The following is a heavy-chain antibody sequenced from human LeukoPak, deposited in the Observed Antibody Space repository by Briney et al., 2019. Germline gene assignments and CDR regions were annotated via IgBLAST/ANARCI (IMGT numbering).Heavy chain of an antibody. CDR1: GGSISSGSYY. CDR3: ARSGVTIFGVVKLAKGMGDWFDP. D-gene: IGHD3-3*01. CDR2: IYYSGST. J-gene: IGHJ5*02. Sequence: SETLSLTCTVSGGSISSGSYYWSWIRQPAGKGLEWIGRIYYSGSTYYNPSLKSRVTISVDTSKNQFSLKLSSVTAADTAVYYCARSGVTIFGVVKLAKGMGDWFDPWGQGTLVTVSS. V-gene: IGHV4-39*01.